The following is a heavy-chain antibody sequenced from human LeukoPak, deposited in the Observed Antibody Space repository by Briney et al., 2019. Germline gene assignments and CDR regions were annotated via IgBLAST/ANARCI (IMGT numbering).Heavy chain of an antibody. CDR3: AKAQGYYDC. J-gene: IGHJ4*02. V-gene: IGHV3-23*01. CDR1: GFTFSVYW. D-gene: IGHD3-22*01. CDR2: IGVGGTT. Sequence: PGGSLRLSCAASGFTFSVYWMTWVRQAPGKGLEWVSGIGVGGTTYYADSVKGRFTISRDTSKNTLYLQMNSLRAEYTAVYYCAKAQGYYDCWGQGTLVTVSS.